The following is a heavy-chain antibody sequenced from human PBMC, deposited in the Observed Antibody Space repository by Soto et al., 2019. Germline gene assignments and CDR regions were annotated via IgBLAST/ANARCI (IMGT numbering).Heavy chain of an antibody. D-gene: IGHD6-19*01. CDR1: GGSISSSSYN. CDR3: ALQPAGTYYYYYMDV. J-gene: IGHJ6*03. V-gene: IGHV4-39*01. Sequence: QLQLQESGPGLVKPSETLSLTCTVYGGSISSSSYNWGWIRQPPGKGLEWIGSIYYSGSTYYNPSLKSRVTISVATSKNQFSLKLSSVTAADTAVYYCALQPAGTYYYYYMDVWGKGTTVTVSS. CDR2: IYYSGST.